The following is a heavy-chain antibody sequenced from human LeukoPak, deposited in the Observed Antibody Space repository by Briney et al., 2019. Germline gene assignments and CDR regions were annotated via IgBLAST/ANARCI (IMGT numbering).Heavy chain of an antibody. CDR3: ARQYDLLAGPYYFDF. Sequence: GESLKISCEGSGYSFSNYWIAWARQIPGKGLEWMGLVFPGDSDTQYSPSFQGQFTVSADKSVSTAYLHLNNLKASDAAIYYCARQYDLLAGPYYFDFWGQGTLVTVSS. CDR1: GYSFSNYW. D-gene: IGHD3-9*01. CDR2: VFPGDSDT. J-gene: IGHJ4*02. V-gene: IGHV5-51*01.